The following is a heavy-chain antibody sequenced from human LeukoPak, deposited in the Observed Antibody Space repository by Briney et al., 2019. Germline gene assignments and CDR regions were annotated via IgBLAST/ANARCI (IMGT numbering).Heavy chain of an antibody. J-gene: IGHJ4*02. D-gene: IGHD3-10*01. CDR1: GFTFSSYW. V-gene: IGHV3-7*01. CDR3: AKDLGGRHQVDY. Sequence: GGSLRLSCAASGFTFSSYWMSWVRQAPGKGLEWVANIMQDGSKKYYVDSVKGRFTISRDNSKNTLYLQMNSLRAEDTAVYYCAKDLGGRHQVDYWGQGTLVTVSS. CDR2: IMQDGSKK.